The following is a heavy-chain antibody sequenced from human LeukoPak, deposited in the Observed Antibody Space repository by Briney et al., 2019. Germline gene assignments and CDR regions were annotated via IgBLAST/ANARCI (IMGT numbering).Heavy chain of an antibody. J-gene: IGHJ4*02. D-gene: IGHD6-13*01. CDR2: IYHSGST. CDR3: ARVLGAAAGPFDY. CDR1: GGSISSSNW. Sequence: PSETLSLTCAVSGGSISSSNWWSWVRQPPGKGLEWIGEIYHSGSTNYNPSLKSRVTISVDKSKNQFSLKLSSVTAADTAVYYCARVLGAAAGPFDYWGQGTLVTVSS. V-gene: IGHV4-4*02.